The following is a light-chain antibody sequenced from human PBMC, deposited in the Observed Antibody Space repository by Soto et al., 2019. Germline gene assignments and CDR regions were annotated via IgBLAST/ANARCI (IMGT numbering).Light chain of an antibody. CDR1: SGHSSYI. J-gene: IGLJ3*02. CDR2: LEGSGSY. CDR3: ETWDSNWV. Sequence: QSVLTQSSSASASLGSSVKRTCTLSSGHSSYIIAWHQQQPGKAPRYLMKLEGSGSYNKGSGVPDRFSGSSSGADRYLTISNLQFEDEADYYCETWDSNWVFGGGTKLTVL. V-gene: IGLV4-60*02.